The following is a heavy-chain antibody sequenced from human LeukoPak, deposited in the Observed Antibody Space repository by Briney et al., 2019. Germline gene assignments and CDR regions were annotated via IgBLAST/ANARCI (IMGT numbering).Heavy chain of an antibody. CDR2: IYTSGST. J-gene: IGHJ4*02. D-gene: IGHD3-9*01. Sequence: SETLSLTCTVSGGSISSSSYYWGWIRQPPGKGLEWIGRIYTSGSTNYNPSLKSRVTISVDTSKNQFSLKLSSVTAADTAAYYCASGLRYFDLYYWGQGTLVTVSS. CDR1: GGSISSSSYY. V-gene: IGHV4-39*07. CDR3: ASGLRYFDLYY.